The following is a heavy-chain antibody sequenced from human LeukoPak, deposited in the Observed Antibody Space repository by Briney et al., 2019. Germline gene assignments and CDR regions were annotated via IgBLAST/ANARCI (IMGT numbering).Heavy chain of an antibody. CDR3: ARAYMTTAPYFDY. V-gene: IGHV4-34*01. J-gene: IGHJ4*02. CDR2: INHSGST. D-gene: IGHD4-11*01. CDR1: GGSFSGYY. Sequence: SETLSLTCAVYGGSFSGYYWSWIRQPPGKGLEWIGEINHSGSTNYNPSLKSRVTISVGTSKNQFSLKLSSVTAADTAVYYCARAYMTTAPYFDYWGQGTLVTVSS.